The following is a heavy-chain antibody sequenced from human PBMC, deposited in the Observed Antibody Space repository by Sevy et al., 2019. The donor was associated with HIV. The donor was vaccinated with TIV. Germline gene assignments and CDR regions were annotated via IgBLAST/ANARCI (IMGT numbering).Heavy chain of an antibody. CDR3: AKDPSEYSSGWYHY. V-gene: IGHV3-23*01. CDR2: ISGSGGST. D-gene: IGHD6-19*01. Sequence: GGSLRLSCAASGFTFSSYAMSWVRQAPGKGLEWVSAISGSGGSTYYADSVKGRFTISRDKSKNTLYLQMNSLRAEDTAVYYCAKDPSEYSSGWYHYWGQGTLVTVSS. CDR1: GFTFSSYA. J-gene: IGHJ4*02.